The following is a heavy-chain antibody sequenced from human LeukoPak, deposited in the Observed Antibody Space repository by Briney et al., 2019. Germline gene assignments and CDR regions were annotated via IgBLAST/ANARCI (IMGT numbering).Heavy chain of an antibody. Sequence: PGGSLRLSCAASGFIFSSYWMNWVRQAPGKGLEWVSSISSSSSYIYYADSVKGRFTISRDNAKNSLYLQMNSLRAEDTAVYYCARGRVGATTDYWGQGTLVTVSS. V-gene: IGHV3-21*01. CDR1: GFIFSSYW. J-gene: IGHJ4*02. CDR2: ISSSSSYI. CDR3: ARGRVGATTDY. D-gene: IGHD1-26*01.